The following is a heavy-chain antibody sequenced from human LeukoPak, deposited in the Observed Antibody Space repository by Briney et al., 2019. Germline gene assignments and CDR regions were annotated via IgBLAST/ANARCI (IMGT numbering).Heavy chain of an antibody. CDR3: ASADYLFGTPQGWRDP. J-gene: IGHJ5*02. CDR2: INPNSGGT. V-gene: IGHV1-2*02. Sequence: ASVKVSCKASGYTFTGYYMHWVRQAPGQGLEWMGWINPNSGGTNLAQKFQGRVTMTRDTYNSTAYMELSRLRSNDTAVYYCASADYLFGTPQGWRDPWGQGTLVTVSS. CDR1: GYTFTGYY. D-gene: IGHD3-3*01.